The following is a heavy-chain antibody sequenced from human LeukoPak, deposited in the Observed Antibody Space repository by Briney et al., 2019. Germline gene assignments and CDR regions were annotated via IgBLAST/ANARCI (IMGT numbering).Heavy chain of an antibody. V-gene: IGHV1-2*02. CDR3: ARDHGTVPAANSPGH. CDR2: INPSSGGT. CDR1: GYTFNGYY. Sequence: ASVKVSCKASGYTFNGYYMHWVRQAPGQGPEWMGWINPSSGGTNYAQKFQGRVTVTRDTSISTAYMELSGLTSDDTAVYYCARDHGTVPAANSPGHWGQGTLVTVSS. J-gene: IGHJ4*02. D-gene: IGHD2-2*01.